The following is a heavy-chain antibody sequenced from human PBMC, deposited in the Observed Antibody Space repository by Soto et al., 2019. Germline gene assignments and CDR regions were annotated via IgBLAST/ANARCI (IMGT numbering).Heavy chain of an antibody. Sequence: EALLVESGGGLVQPGGSLRLSCAASGFNFNFFWMHWVRQAPGKGLVWVSRINGDGSTTDYADSVKGRFTISRDNAKNTLFLQRDSLRVEDTAVYYCVRDSPTNLEDADTVASWFDPWGQGTLVTVSS. CDR2: INGDGSTT. V-gene: IGHV3-74*01. J-gene: IGHJ5*02. CDR3: VRDSPTNLEDADTVASWFDP. D-gene: IGHD5-12*01. CDR1: GFNFNFFW.